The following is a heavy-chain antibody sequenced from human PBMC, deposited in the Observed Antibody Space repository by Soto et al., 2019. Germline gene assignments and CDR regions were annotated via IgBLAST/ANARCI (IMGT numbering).Heavy chain of an antibody. V-gene: IGHV3-30*18. J-gene: IGHJ4*02. CDR1: GFRFSKYG. D-gene: IGHD3-3*01. CDR3: SKALSEWIPTYFFDS. Sequence: QVHLVESGGGVAQPGTSLRLSCAASGFRFSKYGIHWVRQAPVKGLEWVAIPTHDGSNKYYLDSVKGRFTISRDNSRNTAFLQMDSLTAEDTVTYYGSKALSEWIPTYFFDSWGQGARVNVTS. CDR2: PTHDGSNK.